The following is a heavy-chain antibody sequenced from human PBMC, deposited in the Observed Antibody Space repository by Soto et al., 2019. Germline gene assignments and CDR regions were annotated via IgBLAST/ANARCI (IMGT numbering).Heavy chain of an antibody. Sequence: PSETMSLTCPVAGGSISSGCYYWSWIRQHPGKGLEWIGYIYYSGSTYYNPSLKSRVTISVDTSKNQFSLKLSSVTAADTAVYYCARDRIPNGMDVWGKGTTVTVSS. D-gene: IGHD2-8*01. V-gene: IGHV4-31*03. CDR2: IYYSGST. CDR1: GGSISSGCYY. CDR3: ARDRIPNGMDV. J-gene: IGHJ6*03.